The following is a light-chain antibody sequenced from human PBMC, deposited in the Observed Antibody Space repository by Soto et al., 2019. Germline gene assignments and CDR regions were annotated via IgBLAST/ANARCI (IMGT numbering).Light chain of an antibody. J-gene: IGLJ3*02. CDR2: EAF. Sequence: QSVLTQPASVSGSPGQSITISCTGTSSDIGSDKLVSWYQQHPGRAPKIIIYEAFKRPSGVSNRFSGSRSGNTASLTISGLRGEDEADYYCCSYAGSTTWVFDGGTKLTVL. V-gene: IGLV2-23*01. CDR1: SSDIGSDKL. CDR3: CSYAGSTTWV.